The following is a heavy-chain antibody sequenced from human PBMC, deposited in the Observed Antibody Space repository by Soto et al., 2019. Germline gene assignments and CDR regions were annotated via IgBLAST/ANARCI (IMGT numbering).Heavy chain of an antibody. Sequence: QVLLVQSGAEVTRPGASVKVSCKASGYTFTRYYMHWVRLAPGQGLEWMSMINPSGGRTKYAQIFQGRVTLTRDTSTGTVDMELSSLTSEDTAIYYCARGPSCGGDCYLFDYLGQGTQVTVSS. CDR2: INPSGGRT. CDR3: ARGPSCGGDCYLFDY. J-gene: IGHJ4*02. V-gene: IGHV1-46*01. CDR1: GYTFTRYY. D-gene: IGHD2-21*02.